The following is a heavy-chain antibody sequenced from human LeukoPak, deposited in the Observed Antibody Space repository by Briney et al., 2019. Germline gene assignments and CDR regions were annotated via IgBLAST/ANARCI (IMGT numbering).Heavy chain of an antibody. CDR2: MNPNSGNT. D-gene: IGHD1-14*01. CDR1: GYTFTSYD. CDR3: ARGSRTPLSWFDP. Sequence: ASVKVSYKASGYTFTSYDINWVRQAAGQGLEWMGWMNPNSGNTGYAQMFQGRVTMTSNTSISTAYMELSSLRFEDTAVYYCARGSRTPLSWFDPWGQGTLVTVSS. V-gene: IGHV1-8*01. J-gene: IGHJ5*02.